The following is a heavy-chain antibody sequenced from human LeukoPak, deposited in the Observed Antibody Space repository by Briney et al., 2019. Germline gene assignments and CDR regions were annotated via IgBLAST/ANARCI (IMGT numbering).Heavy chain of an antibody. CDR3: VKEVRGSGFLDR. J-gene: IGHJ5*02. Sequence: GRSLGLSCIASGFTFNDHAMHWVRQPPGKGLEGVSSISWSSDDIVYAGSVKGRFTISRDNAKNSLYLQMDSLRVEDMAIYYCVKEVRGSGFLDRWGQGTLVTVSP. V-gene: IGHV3-9*03. D-gene: IGHD3-22*01. CDR2: ISWSSDDI. CDR1: GFTFNDHA.